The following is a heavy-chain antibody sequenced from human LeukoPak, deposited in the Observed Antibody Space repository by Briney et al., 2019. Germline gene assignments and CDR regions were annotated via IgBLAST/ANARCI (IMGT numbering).Heavy chain of an antibody. J-gene: IGHJ4*02. D-gene: IGHD2-2*02. Sequence: ASVKVSCKASGGTFSSYAISWVRQAPGQGLEWMGGISPIFGTANYAQKFQGRVTITTDESTSTAYMELSSLRSEDTAVYYCALAAAIHFPFDYWGQGTLVTVSS. V-gene: IGHV1-69*05. CDR1: GGTFSSYA. CDR3: ALAAAIHFPFDY. CDR2: ISPIFGTA.